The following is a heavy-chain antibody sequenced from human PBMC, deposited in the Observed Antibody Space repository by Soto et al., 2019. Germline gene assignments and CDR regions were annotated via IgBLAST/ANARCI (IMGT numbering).Heavy chain of an antibody. CDR1: GFTFSSYS. J-gene: IGHJ6*02. CDR3: ARDPSLLKIAAAGTANGWEPYYYYGMDV. V-gene: IGHV3-48*02. Sequence: GGSLRLSCAASGFTFSSYSMNWVRQAPGKGLEWVSYISSSSSTIYYADSVKGRFTISRDNAKNSLYLQMNSLRDEDTAVYYCARDPSLLKIAAAGTANGWEPYYYYGMDVWGQGTTVTVSS. CDR2: ISSSSSTI. D-gene: IGHD6-13*01.